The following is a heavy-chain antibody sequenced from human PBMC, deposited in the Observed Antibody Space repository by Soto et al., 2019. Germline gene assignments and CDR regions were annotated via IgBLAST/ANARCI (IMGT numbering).Heavy chain of an antibody. D-gene: IGHD3-16*02. Sequence: QVQLQESGPGLVQPSETLSLTCVGVSFGTYYWSWIRQPPGKGLEWLGYIFSSEHFKYNPSLKSRQTASVAPSNDPVPPRLPSVTAADTAVYYRARAGGGYRFDHWGQGTLVTVSS. V-gene: IGHV4-59*01. CDR1: VSFGTYY. J-gene: IGHJ4*02. CDR2: IFSSEHF. CDR3: ARAGGGYRFDH.